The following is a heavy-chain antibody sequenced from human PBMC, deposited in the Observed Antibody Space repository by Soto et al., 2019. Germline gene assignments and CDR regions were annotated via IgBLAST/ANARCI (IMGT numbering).Heavy chain of an antibody. D-gene: IGHD2-21*02. CDR1: GGSFSGYY. CDR2: INHNGST. V-gene: IGHV4-34*01. CDR3: ARRIVVVTAHDY. J-gene: IGHJ4*02. Sequence: WETLSLTCAVYGGSFSGYYWNWIRQSPGKGLEWIGEINHNGSTKYNLSLKSRATISVDTSKNQFSLKVSSVTAADTAVYYCARRIVVVTAHDYWGQGTLVTVSS.